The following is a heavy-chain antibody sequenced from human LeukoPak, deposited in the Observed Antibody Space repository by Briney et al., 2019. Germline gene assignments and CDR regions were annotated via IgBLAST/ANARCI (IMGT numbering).Heavy chain of an antibody. J-gene: IGHJ4*02. CDR3: ARVLYYYDSSGPLGGASFDY. CDR1: GGSISSGGYY. Sequence: KASETLSLTCAVSGGSISSGGYYWSWIRQHPGKGLEWIGYIYYSGSTYYNPSLKSRVTISVDTSKNQFSLKLSSVTAADTAVYYCARVLYYYDSSGPLGGASFDYWGQGTLVTVSS. CDR2: IYYSGST. D-gene: IGHD3-22*01. V-gene: IGHV4-31*11.